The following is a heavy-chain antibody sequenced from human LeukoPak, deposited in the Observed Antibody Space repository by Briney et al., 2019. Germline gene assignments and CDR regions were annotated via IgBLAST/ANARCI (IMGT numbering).Heavy chain of an antibody. CDR2: IYYSGST. CDR1: GGSISSSSYY. D-gene: IGHD1-14*01. V-gene: IGHV4-39*01. CDR3: ARLEPYGMDV. Sequence: SETLSLTCTVSGGSISSSSYYWGWIRQPPGKGLEWIGSIYYSGSTYYNPSLKSRVTISVDTSKNQFSLKLSSVTAADTAVYYCARLEPYGMDVWGQGTTVTVSS. J-gene: IGHJ6*02.